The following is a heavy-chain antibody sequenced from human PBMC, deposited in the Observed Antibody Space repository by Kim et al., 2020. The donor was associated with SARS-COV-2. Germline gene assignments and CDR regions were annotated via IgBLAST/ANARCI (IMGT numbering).Heavy chain of an antibody. V-gene: IGHV4-59*01. CDR3: ARDLRGLWFGELKYGMDV. CDR1: GGSISSYY. Sequence: SETLSLTCTVSGGSISSYYWSWIRQPPGKGLEWIGYIYYSGSTNYNPSLKSRVTISVDTSKNQFSLKLSSVTAADTAVYYCARDLRGLWFGELKYGMDV. CDR2: IYYSGST. J-gene: IGHJ6*01. D-gene: IGHD3-10*01.